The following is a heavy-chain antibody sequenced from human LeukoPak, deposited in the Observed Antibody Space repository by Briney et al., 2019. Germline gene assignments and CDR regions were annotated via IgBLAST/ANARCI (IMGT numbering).Heavy chain of an antibody. Sequence: GESLKISCKGSGYSFTSYWISWVRQMPGKGLEFMRRIDPSDSYTNYSPSFQGHVTISVDKSINAAYLQWSSLKASDTAMYYCARTLSDYYYFDYWGQGTLVTVSS. J-gene: IGHJ4*02. V-gene: IGHV5-10-1*01. CDR1: GYSFTSYW. CDR3: ARTLSDYYYFDY. CDR2: IDPSDSYT. D-gene: IGHD4-17*01.